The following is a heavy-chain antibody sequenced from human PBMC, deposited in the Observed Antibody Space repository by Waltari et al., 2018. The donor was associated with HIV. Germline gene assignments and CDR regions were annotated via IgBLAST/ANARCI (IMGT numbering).Heavy chain of an antibody. CDR1: GFDVSASG. Sequence: VQLVESGGGVVQSGGSLSLSCEVSGFDVSASGIHWVRQAPGKGLEGVAVMSYDEKPFYSDDVKGRFTMSRDTSKNTILLQMDRLKVGDGAVYHCAKDLNKFYHGSGFDSWGPGTPVTV. J-gene: IGHJ4*02. CDR2: MSYDEKP. V-gene: IGHV3-30*18. CDR3: AKDLNKFYHGSGFDS. D-gene: IGHD3-10*01.